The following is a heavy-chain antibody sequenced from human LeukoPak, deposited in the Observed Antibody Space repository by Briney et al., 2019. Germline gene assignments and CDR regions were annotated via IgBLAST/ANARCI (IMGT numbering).Heavy chain of an antibody. CDR1: GFTFSSYA. CDR2: ISGSGGST. D-gene: IGHD3-3*01. J-gene: IGHJ4*02. CDR3: AKDVKSYDFWGGYYEIDY. Sequence: GGSLRLSCAASGFTFSSYAMSWVRQAPGKGLEWVSAISGSGGSTYYADSVKGRFTISRDNSKNTLYLQMNSLRAEDTAVYYCAKDVKSYDFWGGYYEIDYWGQGTLVTVSS. V-gene: IGHV3-23*01.